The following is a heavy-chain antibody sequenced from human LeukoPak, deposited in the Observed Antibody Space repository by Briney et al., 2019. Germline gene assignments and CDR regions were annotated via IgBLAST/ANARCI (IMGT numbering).Heavy chain of an antibody. V-gene: IGHV1-69*13. J-gene: IGHJ4*02. CDR2: IIPIFGTA. D-gene: IGHD3-10*01. CDR1: GGTFSSYA. Sequence: GASVKVSCKASGGTFSSYAISWVRQAPGQGLEWMGGIIPIFGTANYAQKFQGRVTITADESTSTAYMELSSLRSEDTAVYYCATRLNYYGSGAQFRYFDYWGQGTLVTVSS. CDR3: ATRLNYYGSGAQFRYFDY.